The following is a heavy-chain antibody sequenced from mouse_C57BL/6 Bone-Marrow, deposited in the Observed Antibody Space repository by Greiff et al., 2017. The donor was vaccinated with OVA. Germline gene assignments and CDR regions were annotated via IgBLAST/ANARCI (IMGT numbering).Heavy chain of an antibody. J-gene: IGHJ2*01. CDR2: ILPGSGST. Sequence: QVQLQQSGAELMKPGASVKLSCKATGYTFTGYWIEWVKQRPGHGLEWIGEILPGSGSTHYTEKFTGTATFTADTSSNTAYMQLSSLTTEDSAIYYCARESLYYFDYWGQGTTLTVSS. V-gene: IGHV1-9*01. CDR1: GYTFTGYW. CDR3: ARESLYYFDY.